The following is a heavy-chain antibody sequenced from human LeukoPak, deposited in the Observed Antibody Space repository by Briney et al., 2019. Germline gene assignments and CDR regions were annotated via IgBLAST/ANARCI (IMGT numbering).Heavy chain of an antibody. D-gene: IGHD6-19*01. Sequence: PGGSLRLSCAASGFTFSSYDMHWVRRPTGKGLEWVSLIGAGGDTYYTASVKGRFTISRDNAINSFYLQMNSLTAGDTAVYFCARVLAVAGRNWYFDLWGRGTLVTVSS. V-gene: IGHV3-13*04. CDR1: GFTFSSYD. CDR3: ARVLAVAGRNWYFDL. CDR2: IGAGGDT. J-gene: IGHJ2*01.